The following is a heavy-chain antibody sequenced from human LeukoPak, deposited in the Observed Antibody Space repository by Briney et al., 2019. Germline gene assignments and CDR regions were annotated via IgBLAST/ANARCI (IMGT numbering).Heavy chain of an antibody. V-gene: IGHV3-7*01. CDR2: IKHDGSET. Sequence: GGSLRLSCVVSGFTFSSYWMSWVRQAPGKGLEWVANIKHDGSETYYVDSVKGRFTISRDNAKNSLYLQMNSLRAEDTAVYYCARGGGAADYWGQGTLVTASS. J-gene: IGHJ4*02. CDR3: ARGGGAADY. CDR1: GFTFSSYW. D-gene: IGHD3-16*01.